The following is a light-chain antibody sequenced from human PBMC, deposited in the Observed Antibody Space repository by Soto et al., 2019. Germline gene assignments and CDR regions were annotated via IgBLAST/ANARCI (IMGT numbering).Light chain of an antibody. Sequence: EVVLTRSPGTVSLSPGERATLSCRASQSVTSNYLAWYQQKPGQAPRLLIYAASSRATGIPDRFSGSGSGTDFSLTISRLEPEDFEVYYCHQDGSSLTWTFGQGTKVEIK. CDR1: QSVTSNY. J-gene: IGKJ1*01. CDR2: AAS. V-gene: IGKV3-20*01. CDR3: HQDGSSLTWT.